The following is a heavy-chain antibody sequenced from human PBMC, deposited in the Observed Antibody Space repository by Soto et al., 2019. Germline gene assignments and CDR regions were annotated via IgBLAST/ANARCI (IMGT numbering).Heavy chain of an antibody. J-gene: IGHJ4*02. CDR2: LGGSGGGT. CDR1: GFTFSNYA. CDR3: VRLRSGYFTGFDF. D-gene: IGHD3-3*01. Sequence: EVQLLESGGDLVQPGGSLRLSCAASGFTFSNYAMSWVRQAPGKGLEWVSGLGGSGGGTYYADSVKGRFTISRDNSKNTVYLQMNNLRAGDTAFYYCVRLRSGYFTGFDFWGLGTLVTVSS. V-gene: IGHV3-23*01.